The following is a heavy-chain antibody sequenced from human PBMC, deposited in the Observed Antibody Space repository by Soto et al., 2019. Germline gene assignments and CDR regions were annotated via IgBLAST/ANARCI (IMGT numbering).Heavy chain of an antibody. V-gene: IGHV4-30-4*01. CDR3: ARGASGYYKAYNWFDP. Sequence: SETLSLTCTVSGGSISNADYYRSWIRQPPGKGLEWIGYIYYSGSTYYNPSLKSRLNISIDTSKNHFSLKLSSVTAADTAVYYCARGASGYYKAYNWFDPWGQGTLVTISS. D-gene: IGHD3-22*01. CDR1: GGSISNADYY. J-gene: IGHJ5*02. CDR2: IYYSGST.